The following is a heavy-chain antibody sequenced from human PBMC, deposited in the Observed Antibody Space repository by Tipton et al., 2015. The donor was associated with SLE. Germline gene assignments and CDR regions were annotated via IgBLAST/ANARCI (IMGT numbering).Heavy chain of an antibody. CDR1: GGSFSGYY. D-gene: IGHD3-3*01. CDR2: IYYSGST. CDR3: ATSRDFWSGYPYYFDY. J-gene: IGHJ4*02. V-gene: IGHV4-59*01. Sequence: TLSLTCAVYGGSFSGYYWSWIRQPPGMGLEWIGYIYYSGSTNYNPSLKSRVTISVDTSKNQFSLKLSSVTAADTAVYYCATSRDFWSGYPYYFDYWGQGTLVTVSS.